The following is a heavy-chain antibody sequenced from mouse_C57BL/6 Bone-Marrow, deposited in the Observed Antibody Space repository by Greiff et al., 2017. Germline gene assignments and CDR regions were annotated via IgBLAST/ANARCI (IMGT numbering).Heavy chain of an antibody. CDR3: AREGLPYAMDY. D-gene: IGHD2-4*01. V-gene: IGHV1-26*01. Sequence: EVKLQQSGPELVKPGASVKISCKASGYTFTDYYMNWVKQSHGKSLEWIGDINPNNGGTSYNQKFKGKATLTVDKSSSTAYMELRSLTSEDSAVYYCAREGLPYAMDYWGQGTSVTVSS. CDR2: INPNNGGT. J-gene: IGHJ4*01. CDR1: GYTFTDYY.